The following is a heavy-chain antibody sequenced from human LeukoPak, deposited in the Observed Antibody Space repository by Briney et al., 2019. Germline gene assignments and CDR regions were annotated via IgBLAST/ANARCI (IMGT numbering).Heavy chain of an antibody. CDR3: ARMYSGTYGGIDF. D-gene: IGHD1-26*01. J-gene: IGHJ4*02. CDR2: IYSSGST. V-gene: IGHV4-4*07. Sequence: PSETLSLTCTVSGGSISSYYWSWIRQPAGEGLGWIGRIYSSGSTNYNPSLKSRVTLSVATSKNQFSLKLSSVTAADTAVYYCARMYSGTYGGIDFWGQETLVTVSS. CDR1: GGSISSYY.